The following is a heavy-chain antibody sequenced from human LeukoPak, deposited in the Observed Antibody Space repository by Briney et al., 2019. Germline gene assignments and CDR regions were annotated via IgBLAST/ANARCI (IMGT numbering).Heavy chain of an antibody. Sequence: GGSLRLSCAASGFTFSSYWMHWVRHAPGKGLVWVSRIKSDGSSTSYADSVKGRFTISRDNAKNTLYLQMNSLRAEDTAAYYCARSTYSGSRVDYWGQGTLVTVSS. V-gene: IGHV3-74*01. CDR3: ARSTYSGSRVDY. CDR2: IKSDGSST. CDR1: GFTFSSYW. J-gene: IGHJ4*02. D-gene: IGHD6-13*01.